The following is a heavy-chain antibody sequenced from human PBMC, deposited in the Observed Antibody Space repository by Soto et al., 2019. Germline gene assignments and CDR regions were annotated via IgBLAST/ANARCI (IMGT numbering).Heavy chain of an antibody. CDR2: IIPICGST. V-gene: IGHV1-69*05. Sequence: SVKVSCKASGGTFSSYAISWVRQAPGQGLEWMGGIIPICGSTNYAQKFQGRVTMTRDESTSTAYMELSRLRPDDTAVYYCARGLAEEYYYYYGMDVWGQGTTVTVSS. CDR1: GGTFSSYA. J-gene: IGHJ6*02. CDR3: ARGLAEEYYYYYGMDV.